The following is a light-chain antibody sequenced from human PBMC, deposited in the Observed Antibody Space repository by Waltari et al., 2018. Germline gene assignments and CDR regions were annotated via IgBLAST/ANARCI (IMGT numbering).Light chain of an antibody. Sequence: QSALTQPASVSGSPGQSITISCTGTSSDVGGYNYVSWYQQHPGKAPKLMIYYVSNRPSGVSNRFAGSKSGNPASLTISGLQPEDEADYYCSSYTSSTIYVFGTGTKVTVL. CDR2: YVS. V-gene: IGLV2-14*01. J-gene: IGLJ1*01. CDR3: SSYTSSTIYV. CDR1: SSDVGGYNY.